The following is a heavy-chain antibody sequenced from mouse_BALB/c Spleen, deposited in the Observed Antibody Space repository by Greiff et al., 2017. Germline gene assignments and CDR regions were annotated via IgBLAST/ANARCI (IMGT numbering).Heavy chain of an antibody. CDR3: ARVPMITTGAWFAY. V-gene: IGHV2-9*02. D-gene: IGHD2-4*01. CDR2: IWAGGST. CDR1: GFSLTSYG. J-gene: IGHJ3*01. Sequence: VQLVESGPGLVAPSQSLSITCTVSGFSLTSYGVHWVRQPPGKGLEWLGVIWAGGSTNYNSALMSRLSISKDNSKSQVFLKMNSLQTDDTAMYYCARVPMITTGAWFAYWGQGTLVTVSA.